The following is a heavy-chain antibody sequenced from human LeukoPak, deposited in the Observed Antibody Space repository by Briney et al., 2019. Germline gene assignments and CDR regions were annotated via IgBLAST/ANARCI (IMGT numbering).Heavy chain of an antibody. J-gene: IGHJ3*02. D-gene: IGHD3-10*01. V-gene: IGHV3-11*01. CDR3: ARDYGSGNYPDAFDI. CDR1: AFTFSDYY. CDR2: ISISGSDR. Sequence: PGGSLRLSCAASAFTFSDYYMSWIRQAAGKGLEWVSYISISGSDRYYSDSVKGRFTISRDNAKNSLYLQMNRLRAEDTAVYYCARDYGSGNYPDAFDIWGQGTMVTVSS.